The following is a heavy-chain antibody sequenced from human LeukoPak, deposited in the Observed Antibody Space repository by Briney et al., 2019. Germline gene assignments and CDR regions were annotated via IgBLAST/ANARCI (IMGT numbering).Heavy chain of an antibody. D-gene: IGHD5-18*01. CDR1: GFTFSRNA. CDR2: IWYDGSNK. CDR3: VSRDGYSYGLDY. Sequence: GGSLTLSCAASGFTFSRNAMHWVRQAPRKGLEWVTVIWYDGSNKYYADSVKGRFTISRDNSKNTLYLQMNSLRVEDTAVYYCVSRDGYSYGLDYWGQGTPVTVAS. J-gene: IGHJ4*02. V-gene: IGHV3-33*01.